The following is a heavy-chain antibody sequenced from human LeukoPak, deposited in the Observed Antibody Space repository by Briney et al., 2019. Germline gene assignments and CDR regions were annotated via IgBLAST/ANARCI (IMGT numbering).Heavy chain of an antibody. CDR2: ISSSSGGI. CDR1: GFTFSSYS. V-gene: IGHV3-48*02. D-gene: IGHD6-19*01. Sequence: GGSLRLSCAASGFTFSSYSMNCVRQAPGKGLEWVSYISSSSGGIYYADSVKGRFTISRDNAKNSLYLRMNGLRDEDTAVYYCARDVGSGNLDYWGQGTLVTVSS. J-gene: IGHJ4*02. CDR3: ARDVGSGNLDY.